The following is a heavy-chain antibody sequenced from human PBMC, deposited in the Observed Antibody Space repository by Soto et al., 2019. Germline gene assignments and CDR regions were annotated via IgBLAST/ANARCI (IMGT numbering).Heavy chain of an antibody. CDR3: AKGRSYYYYYGVDV. J-gene: IGHJ6*02. V-gene: IGHV3-21*04. CDR1: GFTFSSYS. Sequence: GGSLRLSFAASGFTFSSYSMNWVRQAPGKGLEWVSSISSSSSYIYYADSVKGRFTISRDNAKNSLYLQMNSLRAEDTALYYCAKGRSYYYYYGVDVWGQGTTVTVS. CDR2: ISSSSSYI.